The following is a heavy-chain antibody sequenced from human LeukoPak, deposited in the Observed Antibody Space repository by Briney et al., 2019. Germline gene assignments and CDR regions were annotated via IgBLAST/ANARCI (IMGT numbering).Heavy chain of an antibody. Sequence: SVKVSCKASRGTFSSYAISWVRQAPGQGLEWMGRIIPILGIANYAQKFQGRVTITADKSTSTAYMELSSLRSEDTAVYYCAGNGGNPRDDIWGQGTMVTVSS. CDR1: RGTFSSYA. V-gene: IGHV1-69*04. J-gene: IGHJ3*02. CDR2: IIPILGIA. CDR3: AGNGGNPRDDI. D-gene: IGHD4-23*01.